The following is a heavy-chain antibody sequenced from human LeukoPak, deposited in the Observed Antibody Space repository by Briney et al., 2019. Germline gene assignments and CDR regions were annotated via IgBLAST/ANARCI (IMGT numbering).Heavy chain of an antibody. D-gene: IGHD3-10*01. J-gene: IGHJ4*02. V-gene: IGHV3-30-3*01. CDR2: ISDDGSNK. CDR1: GFTLSSYA. Sequence: PGRSLRLSCAASGFTLSSYAMHWVRQAPGKGLEWVAVISDDGSNKYYADSVKGRFTISRDNSKNSLFLQMNSLRAEDTAVYYCVRDSYGSGTYFSAHWGQGTLVTVSS. CDR3: VRDSYGSGTYFSAH.